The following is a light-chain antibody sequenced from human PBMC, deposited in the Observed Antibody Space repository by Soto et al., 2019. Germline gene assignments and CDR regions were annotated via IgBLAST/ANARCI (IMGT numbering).Light chain of an antibody. CDR1: SSDVGAYDL. CDR3: SSYTRSSTPYV. CDR2: DVS. V-gene: IGLV2-14*01. Sequence: QSVLSQPASVSGSPGQSVTISCTGTSSDVGAYDLVCWYQQHPGKAPKLMIYDVSNRPSGVSNRFSGSKSGNTASLTISGLQAEDEADYYCSSYTRSSTPYVFGTGTKVTVL. J-gene: IGLJ1*01.